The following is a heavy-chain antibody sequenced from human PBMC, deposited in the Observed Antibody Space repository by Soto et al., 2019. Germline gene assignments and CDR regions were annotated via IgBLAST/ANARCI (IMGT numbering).Heavy chain of an antibody. V-gene: IGHV2-5*01. CDR1: GFSLSTSGVA. J-gene: IGHJ6*02. CDR2: IYWNDDK. CDR3: AHRLSVRGVYSMDV. Sequence: QITLKESGPTLVKPTQTLTLTCTFSGFSLSTSGVAINWIRQPPGKALEWLALIYWNDDKRYSPSVKSRLPLTKDTSKEQVVLTMTTMDPEDTATYYCAHRLSVRGVYSMDVWGQGTTVTVSS. D-gene: IGHD3-10*02.